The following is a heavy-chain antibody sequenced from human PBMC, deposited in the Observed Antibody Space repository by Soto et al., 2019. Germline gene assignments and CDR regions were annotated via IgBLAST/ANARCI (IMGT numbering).Heavy chain of an antibody. Sequence: QVQLVQSRAEVKKPGASVKVSCKASGYTFTSHGISWMRLAPGQGLEWMGWISTVNGGTKYAKSLQGRATMTTDTSTSTAYMELRSLRSDDTAMYYCARDISYGSGTAYDYWGQGTLVTVSS. V-gene: IGHV1-18*01. CDR1: GYTFTSHG. CDR2: ISTVNGGT. D-gene: IGHD3-10*01. J-gene: IGHJ4*02. CDR3: ARDISYGSGTAYDY.